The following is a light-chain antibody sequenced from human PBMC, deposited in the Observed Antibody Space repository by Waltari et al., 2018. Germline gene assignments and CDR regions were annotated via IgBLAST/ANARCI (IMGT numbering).Light chain of an antibody. Sequence: ELVLTQSPGTLSLSPGERATLSCRASQRVSSSYLAWYQQKPGQAPRLLIYGASSRATGIPDRFSGSGSGTDFTLTISRLEPEDFAVYYCQQYGSTPETFGQGTKVEIK. V-gene: IGKV3-20*01. CDR3: QQYGSTPET. CDR2: GAS. J-gene: IGKJ2*01. CDR1: QRVSSSY.